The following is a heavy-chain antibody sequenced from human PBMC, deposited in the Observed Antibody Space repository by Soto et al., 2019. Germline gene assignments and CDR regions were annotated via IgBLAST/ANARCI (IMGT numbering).Heavy chain of an antibody. J-gene: IGHJ3*02. V-gene: IGHV4-59*01. D-gene: IGHD3-3*01. CDR2: VYYTGST. Sequence: SETLSLTCAVSGGSISSYYWTWIRQPPGKGLDWIGYVYYTGSTSYNPSLKSRVSMLVDTSKSHFSVKLRSVTAADTAVYYCARMRNYDFWSGSYSDAFDIWGKGTMVTVSS. CDR3: ARMRNYDFWSGSYSDAFDI. CDR1: GGSISSYY.